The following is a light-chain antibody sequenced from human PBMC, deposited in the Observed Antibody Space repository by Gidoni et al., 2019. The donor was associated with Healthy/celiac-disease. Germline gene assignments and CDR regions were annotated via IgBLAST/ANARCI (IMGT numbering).Light chain of an antibody. J-gene: IGKJ4*01. Sequence: EFLFTQSPATLSLSPGERATLSCRASQSVSNNLAWYQQKPGQAPRLLFIDASTRSTVSPARFSGSGSGTDFTLTISSLEPEDYAVDYCQQRSNWPPILTFGGGTKVEIK. V-gene: IGKV3-11*01. CDR1: QSVSNN. CDR2: DAS. CDR3: QQRSNWPPILT.